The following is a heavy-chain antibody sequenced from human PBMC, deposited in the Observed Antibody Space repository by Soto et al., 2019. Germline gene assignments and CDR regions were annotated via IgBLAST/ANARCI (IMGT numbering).Heavy chain of an antibody. CDR2: LSGSGITT. D-gene: IGHD5-12*01. J-gene: IGHJ6*03. Sequence: EVQLLESGGDLVQPGGSLRLSCAASGFTFSTYVMSWVRQAPGKGLEWVSALSGSGITTYYADSVRGRFTIARDNSKNALYLQMTSLRAEDTAIYYCAKRTEWLLSGTHYYFYVDGWGTGTAVTVSS. CDR1: GFTFSTYV. CDR3: AKRTEWLLSGTHYYFYVDG. V-gene: IGHV3-23*01.